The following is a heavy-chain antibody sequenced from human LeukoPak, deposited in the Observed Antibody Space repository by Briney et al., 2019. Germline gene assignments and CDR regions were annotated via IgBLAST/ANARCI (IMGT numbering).Heavy chain of an antibody. J-gene: IGHJ4*02. CDR2: IHYSGSA. CDR3: ARGGYDSTGYYSIFDS. Sequence: SETLSLTCSVSGDSLSSYYWSWMRRPPGEGLEWIGYIHYSGSANYNPSLKSRVSMSVDTSKNHFSLKLSSVTAADTAVYYCARGGYDSTGYYSIFDSWGQGTLVTVSS. CDR1: GDSLSSYY. V-gene: IGHV4-59*01. D-gene: IGHD3-22*01.